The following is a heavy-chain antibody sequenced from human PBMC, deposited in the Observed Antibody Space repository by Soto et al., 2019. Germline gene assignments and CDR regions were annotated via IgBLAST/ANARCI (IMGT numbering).Heavy chain of an antibody. J-gene: IGHJ6*02. CDR1: GYTFTSYA. CDR2: INAGNGNT. Sequence: ASVKGSCKASGYTFTSYARHWVRQAPGQRLEWMGWINAGNGNTKYSQKFQGRVTITRDTSASTAYMELSSLRSEDTAVYYCARVYCSSTSCSYYYGMDVWGQGTTVTVSS. V-gene: IGHV1-3*01. D-gene: IGHD2-2*01. CDR3: ARVYCSSTSCSYYYGMDV.